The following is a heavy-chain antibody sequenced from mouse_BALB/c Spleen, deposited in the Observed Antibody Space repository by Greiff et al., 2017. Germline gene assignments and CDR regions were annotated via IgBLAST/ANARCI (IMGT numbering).Heavy chain of an antibody. CDR1: GYSFTSYY. Sequence: VQLQQSGPELMKPGASVKISCKASGYSFTSYYMHWVKQSHGKSLEWIGYIDPFNGGTSYNQKFKGKATLTVDKSSSTAYMHLSSLTSEDSAVYYCARSATMILFDYWGQGTTLTVSS. CDR2: IDPFNGGT. D-gene: IGHD2-4*01. V-gene: IGHV1S135*01. J-gene: IGHJ2*01. CDR3: ARSATMILFDY.